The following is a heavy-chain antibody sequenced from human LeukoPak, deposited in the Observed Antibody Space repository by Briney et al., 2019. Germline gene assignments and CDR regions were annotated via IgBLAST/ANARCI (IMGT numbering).Heavy chain of an antibody. J-gene: IGHJ5*02. D-gene: IGHD2-2*01. V-gene: IGHV1-2*02. CDR2: INPKSGGT. CDR1: GYTFTGYY. CDR3: ARVRVLGVVVPAAAAGWFDP. Sequence: ASVKVSCKASGYTFTGYYMHWVRQAPGQGLEWMGWINPKSGGTNYAQKFQGRVTMTRDTSISTAYMELSRLRSDDTAVYYCARVRVLGVVVPAAAAGWFDPWGQGTLVTVSS.